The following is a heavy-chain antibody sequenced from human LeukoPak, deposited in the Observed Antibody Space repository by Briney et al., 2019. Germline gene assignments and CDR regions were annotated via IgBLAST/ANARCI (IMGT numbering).Heavy chain of an antibody. Sequence: GGSLRLSCAASGFTVSSNYMSWVRQAPGKGLEWVSVIYSGGNTYYAASVKGRFTISRDNSKNTLYLQMNSLRAEDTAIYYCAKGLLSPSFDDYWGQGTLVTVSS. J-gene: IGHJ4*02. CDR3: AKGLLSPSFDDY. D-gene: IGHD3-3*01. V-gene: IGHV3-66*01. CDR2: IYSGGNT. CDR1: GFTVSSNY.